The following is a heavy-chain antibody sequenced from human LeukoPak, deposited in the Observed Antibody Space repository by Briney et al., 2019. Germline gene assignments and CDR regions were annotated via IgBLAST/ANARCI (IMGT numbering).Heavy chain of an antibody. CDR1: GFTFRTYW. CDR3: ARKDGKFDY. Sequence: PGGSLRLSCAASGFTFRTYWMSWVRQAPGKGLEWVANIRPDVDERHYVESVRGRFTISRDNAKNLLYLQMNSLRADDTAVYYCARKDGKFDYWGQGTLVTVSP. J-gene: IGHJ4*02. CDR2: IRPDVDER. V-gene: IGHV3-7*01.